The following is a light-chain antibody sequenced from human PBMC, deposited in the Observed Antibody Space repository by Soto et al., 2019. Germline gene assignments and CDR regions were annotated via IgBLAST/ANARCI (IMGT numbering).Light chain of an antibody. CDR3: SSYTSSDTWV. J-gene: IGLJ3*02. V-gene: IGLV2-14*01. CDR1: SRDVGAYNF. CDR2: EVS. Sequence: QSALTQPASVSGSPGQSITISCTGTSRDVGAYNFVSWYQHHPGKAPKLMIYEVSNRPSGVSNRFTGSKSGNTASLTISGLQAEDETDYYCSSYTSSDTWVFGGGTKLTVL.